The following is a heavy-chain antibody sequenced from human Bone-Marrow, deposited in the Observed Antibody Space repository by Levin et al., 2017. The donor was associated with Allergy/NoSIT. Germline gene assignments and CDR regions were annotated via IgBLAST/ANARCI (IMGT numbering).Heavy chain of an antibody. V-gene: IGHV3-15*01. CDR1: GFTFSNAW. Sequence: SCAASGFTFSNAWMSWVRQAPGKGLEWVGRIKSKTDGGTTDYAAPVKGRFTISRDDSKNTLYLQMNSLKTEDTAVYYCTTDSNWNDILGAFDIWGQGTMVTVSS. CDR2: IKSKTDGGTT. J-gene: IGHJ3*02. D-gene: IGHD1-20*01. CDR3: TTDSNWNDILGAFDI.